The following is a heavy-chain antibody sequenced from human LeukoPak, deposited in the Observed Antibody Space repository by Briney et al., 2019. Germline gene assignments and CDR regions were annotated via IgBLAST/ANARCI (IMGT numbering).Heavy chain of an antibody. J-gene: IGHJ4*02. V-gene: IGHV4-59*08. Sequence: SETLSLTCTVSGGSISSYYWSWIRQPPGKGLDWIGYIYYSGTTDYNPSLKSRVAISLDTSNNQFSLRLSSVTAADTAVYYCARHGDGDFYFHYWGQEALVTVPS. D-gene: IGHD2-21*02. CDR1: GGSISSYY. CDR2: IYYSGTT. CDR3: ARHGDGDFYFHY.